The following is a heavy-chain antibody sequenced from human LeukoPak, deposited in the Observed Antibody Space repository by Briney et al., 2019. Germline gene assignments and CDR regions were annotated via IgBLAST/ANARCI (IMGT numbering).Heavy chain of an antibody. D-gene: IGHD2-2*03. V-gene: IGHV4-34*01. Sequence: PSETLSLTCTVSGGSISSYYWSWIRQPPGKGLEWIVEINHSGSTNYNPSLKSRVTISVDTSKNQFSLKLSSVTAADTAVYYCGYGYFYWGQGTLATVSS. CDR3: GYGYFY. CDR1: GGSISSYY. J-gene: IGHJ4*02. CDR2: INHSGST.